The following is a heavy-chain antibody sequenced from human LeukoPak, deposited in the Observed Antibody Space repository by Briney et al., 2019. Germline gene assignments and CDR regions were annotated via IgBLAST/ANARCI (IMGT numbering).Heavy chain of an antibody. Sequence: PSETLSLTCTVSGGSISSYYWSWIRQPPGKGLEWIGYIYYSGSTNYNPSLKSRVTISVDTSKNQFSLKLSSVTAADTAVYYCAKPSERWLQPMGPHFDYWGQGTLVTVSS. V-gene: IGHV4-59*01. CDR3: AKPSERWLQPMGPHFDY. CDR1: GGSISSYY. D-gene: IGHD5-24*01. CDR2: IYYSGST. J-gene: IGHJ4*02.